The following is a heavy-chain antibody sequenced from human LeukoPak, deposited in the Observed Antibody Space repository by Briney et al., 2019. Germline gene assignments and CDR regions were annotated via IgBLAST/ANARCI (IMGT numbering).Heavy chain of an antibody. CDR3: AKDGVVVASDAFDI. CDR2: ISSSSSTI. V-gene: IGHV3-48*04. Sequence: GGSLRLSCAASGFTFSSYSMYWVRQAPGKGLEWVSYISSSSSTIYYADSVKGRFTISRDNAKNSLYLQMNSLRVEDTAVYYCAKDGVVVASDAFDIWGQGTMVTVSS. CDR1: GFTFSSYS. J-gene: IGHJ3*02. D-gene: IGHD2-15*01.